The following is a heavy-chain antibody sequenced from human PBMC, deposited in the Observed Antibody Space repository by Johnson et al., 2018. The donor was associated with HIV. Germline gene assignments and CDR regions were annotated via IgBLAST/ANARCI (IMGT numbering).Heavy chain of an antibody. V-gene: IGHV3-30*03. J-gene: IGHJ3*02. D-gene: IGHD6-13*01. CDR3: ARVGQQSNAFDI. CDR2: ISYDGSNK. Sequence: QVQLVESGGGVVQPGRSLRLSCAASGFTFSSYGMHWVRQAPGKGLEWVAVISYDGSNKYYADSVKGRFTISRDNSKNTLYLQMNSLRAEDTAVYYCARVGQQSNAFDIWGQGTMVTVSS. CDR1: GFTFSSYG.